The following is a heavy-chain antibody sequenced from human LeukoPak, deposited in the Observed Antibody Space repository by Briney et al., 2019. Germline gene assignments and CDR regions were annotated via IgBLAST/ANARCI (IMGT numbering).Heavy chain of an antibody. Sequence: SETLSLTCTVSGGSISSSSYYWGWIRQPPGKGLEWIGSIYYSGRTYYNPSLKSRVTISVDTSKNQFSLKLSSVTAADTAVYYCAREDIVVVPAAIRWFDPWGQGTLVTVSS. J-gene: IGHJ5*02. V-gene: IGHV4-39*02. CDR3: AREDIVVVPAAIRWFDP. D-gene: IGHD2-2*02. CDR2: IYYSGRT. CDR1: GGSISSSSYY.